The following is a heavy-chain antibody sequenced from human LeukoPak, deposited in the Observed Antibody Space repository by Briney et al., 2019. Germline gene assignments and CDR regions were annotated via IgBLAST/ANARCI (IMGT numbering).Heavy chain of an antibody. D-gene: IGHD6-19*01. Sequence: PGGSLRLSXAASGFTFSSYEMNWVRQAPGKGLEWVSYISSSGSTIYYADSVKGRFTISRDNAKNSLYLQMNSLRAEDTAVYYCARLYSSGWYDFDYWGQGTLVTVSS. CDR2: ISSSGSTI. V-gene: IGHV3-48*03. J-gene: IGHJ4*02. CDR1: GFTFSSYE. CDR3: ARLYSSGWYDFDY.